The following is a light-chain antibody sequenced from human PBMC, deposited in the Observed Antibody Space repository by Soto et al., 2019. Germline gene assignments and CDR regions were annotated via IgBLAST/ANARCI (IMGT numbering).Light chain of an antibody. J-gene: IGKJ1*01. V-gene: IGKV3-20*01. CDR1: QTVPNNY. CDR3: QRYDASPT. Sequence: EIVLTQSPGTLSLSEGARATLSCRSSQTVPNNYLVWYQQKPGQTPTVLIYGASNRAAGIPDRFSGSGSETDFTLTISRLDTEDFAVYYWQRYDASPTFGQGTRVE. CDR2: GAS.